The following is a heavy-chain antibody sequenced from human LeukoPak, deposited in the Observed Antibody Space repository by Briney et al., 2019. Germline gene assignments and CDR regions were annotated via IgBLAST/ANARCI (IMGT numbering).Heavy chain of an antibody. CDR3: AKGRGFRVWDPWDN. D-gene: IGHD3-16*01. Sequence: GGSLRLSCAASGFTFSSYEMNWVRQAPGKGLEWVSGITNSGENTYYADSVKGRFTISRDNSKNTLFLEMNSLRVEDTAVYYCAKGRGFRVWDPWDNWGQGTLITVSS. J-gene: IGHJ4*02. CDR1: GFTFSSYE. V-gene: IGHV3-23*01. CDR2: ITNSGENT.